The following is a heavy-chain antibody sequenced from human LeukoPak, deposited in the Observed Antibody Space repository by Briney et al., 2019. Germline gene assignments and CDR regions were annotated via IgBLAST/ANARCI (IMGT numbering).Heavy chain of an antibody. CDR1: GFKWFGYS. D-gene: IGHD3-22*01. J-gene: IGHJ4*02. V-gene: IGHV3-48*04. CDR3: AKEGDNTGYRYFDD. Sequence: GGSLRLSCAASGFKWFGYSMNWFRQAPGRGLKGFSYINSSTGTIIYADSVKGRFTISRDNAKNSLYLQMNSLRAEDTAVYYCAKEGDNTGYRYFDDWGQGTLVTVSS. CDR2: INSSTGTI.